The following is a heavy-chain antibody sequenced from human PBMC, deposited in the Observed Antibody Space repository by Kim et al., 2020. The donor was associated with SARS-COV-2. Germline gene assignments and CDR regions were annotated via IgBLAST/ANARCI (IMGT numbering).Heavy chain of an antibody. CDR3: ARRYCSSTSCYGYYYYYYGMDV. CDR1: GFTFSSYW. J-gene: IGHJ6*02. Sequence: GGSLRLSCAASGFTFSSYWMSWVRQAPGKGLEWVANIKQDGSEKYYVDSVKGRFTISRDNAKNSLYLQMNSLRAEDTAVYYCARRYCSSTSCYGYYYYYYGMDVWGQGTTVTVSS. V-gene: IGHV3-7*03. D-gene: IGHD2-2*01. CDR2: IKQDGSEK.